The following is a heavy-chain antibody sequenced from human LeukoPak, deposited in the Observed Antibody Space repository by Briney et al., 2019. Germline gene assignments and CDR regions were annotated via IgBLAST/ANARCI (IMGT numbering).Heavy chain of an antibody. Sequence: PSETLSLTCNVSGDSINNASYYWGWIRQPPGNGLDWIGSIHYTGNAYYNPSLKSRVTMSVDPSKNHFSLKLTSLTAADTAVYYCVRRLAVRGMGFDPWGQGILVTVSS. CDR1: GDSINNASYY. J-gene: IGHJ5*01. V-gene: IGHV4-39*02. CDR3: VRRLAVRGMGFDP. CDR2: IHYTGNA. D-gene: IGHD3-10*01.